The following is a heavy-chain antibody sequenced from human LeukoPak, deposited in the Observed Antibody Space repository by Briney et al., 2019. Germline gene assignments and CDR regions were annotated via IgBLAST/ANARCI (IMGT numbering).Heavy chain of an antibody. V-gene: IGHV4-59*08. CDR2: IYDSGST. Sequence: SVTLSLTCTVSGGSISSYYWSWIRQPPGKGLEWIGYIYDSGSTNYNPSLKSRVTISVDTSKNQFSLKLSSVTAADTAVYYCARQGYSSGYYYFDYWGQGTRVTVST. J-gene: IGHJ4*02. CDR1: GGSISSYY. D-gene: IGHD6-19*01. CDR3: ARQGYSSGYYYFDY.